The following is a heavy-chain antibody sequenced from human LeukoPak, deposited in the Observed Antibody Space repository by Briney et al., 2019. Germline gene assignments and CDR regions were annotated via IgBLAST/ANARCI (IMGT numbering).Heavy chain of an antibody. CDR2: ISGSGGST. CDR3: AKDLFSYCSSTSCYFDAFDI. Sequence: GGSLRLSCAASGFTFSSYAMSWVRQAPGKGLEWVSAISGSGGSTYYADSVKGRFTISRDNSKNTLYLQMNSLRAEDTAVYYCAKDLFSYCSSTSCYFDAFDIWGQGTMVTVSS. CDR1: GFTFSSYA. V-gene: IGHV3-23*01. J-gene: IGHJ3*02. D-gene: IGHD2-2*01.